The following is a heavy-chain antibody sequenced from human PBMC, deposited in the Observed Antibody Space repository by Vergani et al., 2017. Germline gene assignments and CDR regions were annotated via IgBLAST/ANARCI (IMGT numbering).Heavy chain of an antibody. D-gene: IGHD4-17*01. Sequence: QVKLQESGPGLLKPSQTLSLTCTVSGESIRSGSHYWSWIRQPPGKGLEWIGNIYHTGSAYYNPSLKSRVTISVDTSKNQFSLKLSSVTAADTAVYYCARHRGDYDRGGMDVWGQGTTVTVSS. V-gene: IGHV4-39*01. CDR3: ARHRGDYDRGGMDV. CDR1: GESIRSGSHY. J-gene: IGHJ6*02. CDR2: IYHTGSA.